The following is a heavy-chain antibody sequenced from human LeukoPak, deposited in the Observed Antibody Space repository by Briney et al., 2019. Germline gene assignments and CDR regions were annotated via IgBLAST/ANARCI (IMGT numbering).Heavy chain of an antibody. J-gene: IGHJ3*02. CDR2: IYISGST. CDR1: GGPISNYY. V-gene: IGHV4-4*07. D-gene: IGHD6-6*01. Sequence: SETRSFTCTVSGGPISNYYWTWIRQPAGKRLEWIGRIYISGSTNYSPSLKSRVTMSVDTSKNQFSLKLSSVTAADTAVYYCARGYGSSWGRPTFDIWGQGTVVTVSS. CDR3: ARGYGSSWGRPTFDI.